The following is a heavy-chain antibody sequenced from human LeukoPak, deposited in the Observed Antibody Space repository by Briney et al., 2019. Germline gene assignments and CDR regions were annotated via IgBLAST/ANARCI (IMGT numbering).Heavy chain of an antibody. CDR1: GFTFSSYT. CDR2: ISSSSAYI. CDR3: AELGITMIGGV. Sequence: GGSLRLSCAASGFTFSSYTMNWVRQAPGKGLEWVSSISSSSAYIYYADSVKGRFTISRDNAKNSLYLQMNSLRAEDTAVYYCAELGITMIGGVWGKGTTVTISS. V-gene: IGHV3-21*01. D-gene: IGHD3-10*02. J-gene: IGHJ6*04.